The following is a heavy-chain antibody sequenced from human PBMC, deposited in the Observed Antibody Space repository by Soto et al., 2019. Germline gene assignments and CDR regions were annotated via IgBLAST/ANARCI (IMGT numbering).Heavy chain of an antibody. CDR2: INGGNGKT. CDR3: TRVLGRNYVAY. J-gene: IGHJ4*02. Sequence: QVQLVQSGAEVKKPGASVKVSCKASGYTFTSYAIHWVRQAPEQRLEWMGWINGGNGKTEYSQKFQGRVTITRDTSASTAYMELSSLRSEDTAVYYCTRVLGRNYVAYWGQGTLVTVSS. V-gene: IGHV1-3*01. CDR1: GYTFTSYA.